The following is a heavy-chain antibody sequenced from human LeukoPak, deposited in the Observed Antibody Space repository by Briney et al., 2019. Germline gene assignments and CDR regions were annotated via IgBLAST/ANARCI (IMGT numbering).Heavy chain of an antibody. D-gene: IGHD4-11*01. CDR2: VYYSGSA. CDR1: GDSVTTYY. CDR3: ARDGSNWSNDYYHGVDV. Sequence: SETLSLTCTVSGDSVTTYYWSWIWQPPGKGLEWLGYVYYSGSATYNPSLKSRVTISVDTSKNQFSLRLSSVTAADTAVYYCARDGSNWSNDYYHGVDVWGQGTTVTVSS. V-gene: IGHV4-59*02. J-gene: IGHJ6*02.